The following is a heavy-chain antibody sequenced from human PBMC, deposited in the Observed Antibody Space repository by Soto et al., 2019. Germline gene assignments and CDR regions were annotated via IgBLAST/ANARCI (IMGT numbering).Heavy chain of an antibody. V-gene: IGHV4-61*01. J-gene: IGHJ4*02. CDR1: GASVSSGSYF. CDR3: ASYSSGWYDVIY. D-gene: IGHD6-19*01. CDR2: IYYSGST. Sequence: SETLSLTCTVSGASVSSGSYFWSWIRQPPGRGLEWIGYIYYSGSTNYNPSLRSRVTISVDTSKDQFSLKLSSVTAADTAVYYCASYSSGWYDVIYWGQGAQVTVSS.